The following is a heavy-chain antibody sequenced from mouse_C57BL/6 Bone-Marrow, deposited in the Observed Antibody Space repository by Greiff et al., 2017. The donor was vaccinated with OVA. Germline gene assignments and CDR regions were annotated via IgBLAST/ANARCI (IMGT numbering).Heavy chain of an antibody. V-gene: IGHV1-82*01. Sequence: VQLQQSGPELVKPGASVKISCKASGYAFSSSWMNWVKQRPGTGLEWIGRIYPGDGDTNYNGKFKGKSTVTADKSSSTAYMQLSSLTSEDAAVYICARGSYFAWFAYWGQGTMVTVSA. CDR1: GYAFSSSW. CDR2: IYPGDGDT. CDR3: ARGSYFAWFAY. J-gene: IGHJ3*01. D-gene: IGHD2-12*01.